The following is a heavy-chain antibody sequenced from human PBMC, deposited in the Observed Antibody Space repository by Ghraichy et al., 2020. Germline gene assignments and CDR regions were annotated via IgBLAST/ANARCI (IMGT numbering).Heavy chain of an antibody. Sequence: SGPTLVKPTQTLTLTCTFSGFSLSISGVVVGWIRQPPGKALDALALIYWDDVKRYRPSLGSRLTITKDTSKNQVFLTMTNMDPVDTATYHCARWNYYDSSGYYDYWGQGTLVTVSS. J-gene: IGHJ4*02. V-gene: IGHV2-5*02. CDR3: ARWNYYDSSGYYDY. D-gene: IGHD3-22*01. CDR2: IYWDDVK. CDR1: GFSLSISGVV.